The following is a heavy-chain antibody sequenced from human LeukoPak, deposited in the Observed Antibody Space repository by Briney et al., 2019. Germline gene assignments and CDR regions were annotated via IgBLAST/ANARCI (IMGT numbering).Heavy chain of an antibody. D-gene: IGHD6-13*01. CDR1: EYSFTSYW. CDR2: IYPGDSDT. J-gene: IGHJ4*02. CDR3: ARHESIAAADVPLDY. V-gene: IGHV5-51*01. Sequence: GESLKISCKGSEYSFTSYWIGWVRQMPGKGLEWMGIIYPGDSDTRYSPSFQGQVTISADKSISTAYLQWSSLKASDTAMYYCARHESIAAADVPLDYWGQGTLVTVSS.